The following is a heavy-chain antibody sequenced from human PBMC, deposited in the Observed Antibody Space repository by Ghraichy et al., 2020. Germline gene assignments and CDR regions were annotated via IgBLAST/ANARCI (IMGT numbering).Heavy chain of an antibody. J-gene: IGHJ6*03. CDR1: GFTFSSYG. Sequence: SLRLSCAASGFTFSSYGMHWVRQAPGKGLEWVAVIWYDGSNKYYADSVKGRFTISRDNSKNTLYLQMNSLRAEDTAVYYCARAGYCSSTSCYRSYYYYMDVWGKGTTVTVSS. CDR2: IWYDGSNK. V-gene: IGHV3-33*01. CDR3: ARAGYCSSTSCYRSYYYYMDV. D-gene: IGHD2-2*01.